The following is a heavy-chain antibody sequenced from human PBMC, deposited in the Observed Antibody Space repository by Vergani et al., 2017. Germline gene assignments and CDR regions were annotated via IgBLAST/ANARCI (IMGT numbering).Heavy chain of an antibody. CDR3: ARSMRFGSDNWFDP. V-gene: IGHV1-46*01. CDR1: GYTFTSYY. CDR2: INPSGGST. D-gene: IGHD3-10*01. J-gene: IGHJ5*02. Sequence: QVQLVQSGAEVKKPGASVKVSCKASGYTFTSYYMHWVRQAPGQGLEWMGIINPSGGSTNYAQKFQGRVTITADESTSTAYMELSSLRSEDTAVYYCARSMRFGSDNWFDPWGQGTLVTVSS.